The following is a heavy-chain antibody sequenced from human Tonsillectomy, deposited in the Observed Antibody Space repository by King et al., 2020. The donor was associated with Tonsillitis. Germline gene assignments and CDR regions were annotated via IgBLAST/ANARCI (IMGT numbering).Heavy chain of an antibody. Sequence: VQLVESGGGVVQPGRSLRLSCEASGFTFSTYAMHWVRQAPGKGLEWVALISYDGSNKYYADSGKGRLTISRDNSKGTLFLQMNSLRDEDTAIFYRAGDSEDSGWYGRFDYWGQGTLVTVSS. V-gene: IGHV3-30*01. J-gene: IGHJ4*02. CDR1: GFTFSTYA. CDR3: AGDSEDSGWYGRFDY. D-gene: IGHD6-19*01. CDR2: ISYDGSNK.